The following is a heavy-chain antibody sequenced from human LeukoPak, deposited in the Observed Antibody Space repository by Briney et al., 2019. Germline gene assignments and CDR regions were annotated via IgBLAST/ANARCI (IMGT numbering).Heavy chain of an antibody. V-gene: IGHV1-69*13. CDR1: GGTFSGYA. Sequence: GASVKVSCKASGGTFSGYAISWVRQAPGQGLEWMVGFIPIFGTANYAQKFQGRVTITADESTSTSYMELRSLRSEDTAVYYCARSPALYYGSGRFLDYWGQGTLVTVSS. CDR2: FIPIFGTA. D-gene: IGHD3-10*01. CDR3: ARSPALYYGSGRFLDY. J-gene: IGHJ4*02.